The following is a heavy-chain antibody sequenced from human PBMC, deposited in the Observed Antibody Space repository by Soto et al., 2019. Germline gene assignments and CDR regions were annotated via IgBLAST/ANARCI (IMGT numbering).Heavy chain of an antibody. V-gene: IGHV1-69*13. CDR2: IIPIFGTA. J-gene: IGHJ6*02. D-gene: IGHD6-19*01. CDR1: GGTFSSYA. CDR3: ASFPRIAVAGPDYYYYGMDV. Sequence: ASVKVSCKASGGTFSSYAISWVRQAPGQGLEWMGGIIPIFGTANYAQKFQGRVTITADESTSTAYMELSSLRSEDTAVYYCASFPRIAVAGPDYYYYGMDVWGQGTTVTVS.